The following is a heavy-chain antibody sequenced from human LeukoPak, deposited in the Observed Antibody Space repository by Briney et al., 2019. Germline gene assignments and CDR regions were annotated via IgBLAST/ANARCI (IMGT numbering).Heavy chain of an antibody. CDR1: GYSISSGYY. CDR3: ASSSGRVPHAFYI. D-gene: IGHD3-22*01. CDR2: MYHSGST. Sequence: SETLSLTCAVSGYSISSGYYWGWIRQPPGKGLDWIGRMYHSGSTYYNPSLKSRVTISVDTSKNQFSLKLSSVAAADTAVYYCASSSGRVPHAFYIWGQGTMVTVSS. J-gene: IGHJ3*02. V-gene: IGHV4-38-2*01.